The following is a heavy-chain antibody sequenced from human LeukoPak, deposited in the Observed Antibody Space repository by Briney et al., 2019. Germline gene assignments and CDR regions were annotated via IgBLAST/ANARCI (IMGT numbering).Heavy chain of an antibody. CDR1: SGSFSGYY. V-gene: IGHV4-34*01. CDR2: INHRGTT. CDR3: RRGLRQLVRSWHY. D-gene: IGHD6-6*01. J-gene: IGHJ4*02. Sequence: SETLSLTCAADSGSFSGYYWSWNRQPPGKGLEWIGEINHRGTTNYNPPPKSRVTITENTTKNQFTLKLSAVTAADTALYYGRRGLRQLVRSWHYWGQGTLGTVSS.